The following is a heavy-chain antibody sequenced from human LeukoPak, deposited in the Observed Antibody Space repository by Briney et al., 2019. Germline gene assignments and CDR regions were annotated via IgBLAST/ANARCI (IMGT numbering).Heavy chain of an antibody. CDR2: ISYSGST. CDR1: GGSISSSSHY. V-gene: IGHV4-39*07. Sequence: SETLSLTCTVSGGSISSSSHYWGWIRQPPGKGLEWIGSISYSGSTYYNPSLESRVTILVDTSKNLFSLNLSSVTAADTAVYYCARINYGDYWGQGTLVTVSS. J-gene: IGHJ4*02. CDR3: ARINYGDY.